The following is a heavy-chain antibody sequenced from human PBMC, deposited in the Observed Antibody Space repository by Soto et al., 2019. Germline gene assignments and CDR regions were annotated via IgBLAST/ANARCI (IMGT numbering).Heavy chain of an antibody. CDR2: ISSSSTI. J-gene: IGHJ4*02. CDR1: GFTFSTYS. CDR3: ARERGSGWTFDY. V-gene: IGHV3-48*01. D-gene: IGHD6-19*01. Sequence: EVQLVESGGDLVQPGGSLRLSCAASGFTFSTYSMNWVRQAPGKGLEWVSSISSSSTIYYADSVKGRFTISRDNVQNSLYLQMPSRRAEDTAVYYCARERGSGWTFDYWGQGTLVTVSS.